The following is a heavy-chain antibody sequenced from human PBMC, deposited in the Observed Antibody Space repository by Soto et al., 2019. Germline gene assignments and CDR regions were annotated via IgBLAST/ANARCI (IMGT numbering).Heavy chain of an antibody. Sequence: GGSLRLSCAASGFTFSSYAMSWVRQAPGKGLEWVSAISGSGGSTYYADSVKGRFTISSDNSKNTLYLQMNSLRAEDTAVYYCAKDFMVRGVIITLTGAFDIWGQGTMVTVSS. CDR1: GFTFSSYA. CDR2: ISGSGGST. D-gene: IGHD3-10*01. J-gene: IGHJ3*02. V-gene: IGHV3-23*01. CDR3: AKDFMVRGVIITLTGAFDI.